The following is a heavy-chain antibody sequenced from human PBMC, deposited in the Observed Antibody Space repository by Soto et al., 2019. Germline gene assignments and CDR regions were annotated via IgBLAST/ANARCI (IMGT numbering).Heavy chain of an antibody. CDR3: ARVFFRQSESYHFDY. CDR2: TSHNGGDK. CDR1: GFAFSSYA. Sequence: QVQLVESGGGVVQPGRSLRLSCAASGFAFSSYAMHWVRQAPGKGLEWVAATSHNGGDKFYADSVKGRFTLSRDNAKNTLYLQLDSLRAEDTAVYYCARVFFRQSESYHFDYWGQGTLVTVSS. J-gene: IGHJ4*02. D-gene: IGHD1-26*01. V-gene: IGHV3-30-3*01.